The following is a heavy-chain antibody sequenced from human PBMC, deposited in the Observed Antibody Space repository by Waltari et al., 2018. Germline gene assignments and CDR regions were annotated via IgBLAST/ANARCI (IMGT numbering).Heavy chain of an antibody. Sequence: QVQLQESGPGLLRPSETLSLICTVSGGSMTSYYWSWVRRPPGKGLEWIGDIYDSGGTKYNPAIKSRVTISVDTSKNLFSLMLSFVTAADTAVYYCVRHVGKWGWDYWGQGTPVTVSS. CDR1: GGSMTSYY. CDR2: IYDSGGT. D-gene: IGHD1-26*01. J-gene: IGHJ4*02. CDR3: VRHVGKWGWDY. V-gene: IGHV4-59*08.